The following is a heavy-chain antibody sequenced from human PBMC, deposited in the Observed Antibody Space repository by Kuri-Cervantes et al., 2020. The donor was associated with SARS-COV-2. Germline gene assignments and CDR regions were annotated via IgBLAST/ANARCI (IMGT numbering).Heavy chain of an antibody. CDR1: GGSFSGYY. D-gene: IGHD3-3*01. CDR2: IYHSGST. Sequence: SETLSLTCAVYGGSFSGYYWGWIRQPPGKGLEWIGSIYHSGSTYYNPSLKSRVTISVDTSKNQFSLKLSSVTAADTAVYFCARVGLRRITIFGAVMDANWFDPWGQGTLVTVSS. CDR3: ARVGLRRITIFGAVMDANWFDP. J-gene: IGHJ5*02. V-gene: IGHV4-38-2*01.